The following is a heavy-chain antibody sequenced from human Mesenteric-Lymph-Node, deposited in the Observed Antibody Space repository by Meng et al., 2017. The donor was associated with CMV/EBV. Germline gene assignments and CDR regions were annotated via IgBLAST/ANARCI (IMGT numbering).Heavy chain of an antibody. Sequence: SCAASGITFSSYGMSWVRQAPGKGLEWVSSISGSGSSTYYADSVKGRFTISRDNSKSTLYLQMNSLTAEDTAVYYCAKVLAARDYYDYWGQGTLVTVSS. CDR1: GITFSSYG. D-gene: IGHD6-6*01. CDR2: ISGSGSST. V-gene: IGHV3-23*01. J-gene: IGHJ4*02. CDR3: AKVLAARDYYDY.